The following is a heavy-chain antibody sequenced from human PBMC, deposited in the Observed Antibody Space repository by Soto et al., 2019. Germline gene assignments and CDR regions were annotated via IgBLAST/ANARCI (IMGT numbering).Heavy chain of an antibody. D-gene: IGHD4-17*01. J-gene: IGHJ4*02. CDR3: AKDLPDMTTVTYFDY. CDR2: ISGSGGST. Sequence: PGGSLRLSCAAPGFTFSSYAMSWVRQAPGKGLEWVSAISGSGGSTYYADSVKGRFTISRDNSKNTLYLQMNSLRAEDTAVYHCAKDLPDMTTVTYFDYWGRGTLVTVAS. CDR1: GFTFSSYA. V-gene: IGHV3-23*01.